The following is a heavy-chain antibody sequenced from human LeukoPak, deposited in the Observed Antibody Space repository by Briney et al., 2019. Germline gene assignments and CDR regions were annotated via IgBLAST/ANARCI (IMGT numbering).Heavy chain of an antibody. V-gene: IGHV1-69*13. CDR2: IIPIFGTA. J-gene: IGHJ2*01. D-gene: IGHD4-17*01. CDR1: GGTFSSYA. Sequence: GASVKVSCKASGGTFSSYAISWVRQAPGQGLEWMGGIIPIFGTANYAQKFQGRVTITADESTSTAYMELGSLRSEDTAVYYCARVLPYYGENNWYFDLWGRGTLVTVSS. CDR3: ARVLPYYGENNWYFDL.